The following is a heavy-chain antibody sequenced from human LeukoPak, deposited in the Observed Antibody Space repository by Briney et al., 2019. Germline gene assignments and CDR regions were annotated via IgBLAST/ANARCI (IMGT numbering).Heavy chain of an antibody. D-gene: IGHD3-10*01. CDR1: GFTFGSDG. CDR2: ISYDGSNK. CDR3: AKELWFGELSPFDY. V-gene: IGHV3-30*18. J-gene: IGHJ4*02. Sequence: GGSLRLSCAASGFTFGSDGMHCVRQAPGEGLECVAVISYDGSNKYYADSVKGRFTISRDNSKNTLYLQMNSLRAEDTAVYYCAKELWFGELSPFDYWGQGTLVTVSS.